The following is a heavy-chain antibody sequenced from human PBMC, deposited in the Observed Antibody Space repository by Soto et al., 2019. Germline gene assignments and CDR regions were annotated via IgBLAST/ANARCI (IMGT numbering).Heavy chain of an antibody. D-gene: IGHD3-10*01. J-gene: IGHJ4*02. CDR1: GFIVSSNY. Sequence: EVRLLESGGGLVQPGGSLRLSCAASGFIVSSNYMTWVRQAPGKGLEWVSLLYSGGATHYAASVKGRFTISSHSSQNTLFVQMNSLRTEDTATYYCVRGRYGSEIHWGQGTKVTVSS. CDR3: VRGRYGSEIH. CDR2: LYSGGAT. V-gene: IGHV3-53*04.